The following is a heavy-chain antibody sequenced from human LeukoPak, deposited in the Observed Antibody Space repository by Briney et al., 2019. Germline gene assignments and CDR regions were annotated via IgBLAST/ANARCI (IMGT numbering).Heavy chain of an antibody. CDR3: VRGYNFWSAADS. Sequence: SETLSLTCSVFGGSISSYYWSWVRQPPGKGLEWIGYVSYSGSTDYNPSLKGRVTMSVDTSKNQFSLELTSVTAADTAIYYCVRGYNFWSAADSWGQGTLVTVSS. D-gene: IGHD3-3*01. CDR1: GGSISSYY. J-gene: IGHJ4*02. CDR2: VSYSGST. V-gene: IGHV4-59*01.